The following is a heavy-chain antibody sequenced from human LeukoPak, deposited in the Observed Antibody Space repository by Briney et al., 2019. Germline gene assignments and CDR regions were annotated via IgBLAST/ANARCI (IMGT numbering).Heavy chain of an antibody. D-gene: IGHD3-10*01. J-gene: IGHJ6*04. Sequence: SETLSLTCAVYGGSFSGYYWSWIRQPPGKGPEWIGEINHSGSTNYNPSLKSRVTISVDTSKNQFSLKLSSVTAADTAVYYCARSAQVRYGMDVWGKGTTVTVSS. CDR1: GGSFSGYY. V-gene: IGHV4-34*01. CDR2: INHSGST. CDR3: ARSAQVRYGMDV.